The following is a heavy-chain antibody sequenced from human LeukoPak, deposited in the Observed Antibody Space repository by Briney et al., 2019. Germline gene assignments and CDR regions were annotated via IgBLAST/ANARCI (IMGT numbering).Heavy chain of an antibody. CDR1: GFTFTSYG. Sequence: GGSLRLSCAASGFTFTSYGMTWVRQAPGKGLEWVSAVSGSGDYTYYADSVQGRFTISRDNAKNSVSLQMNRLRAEDTAVYYCARGFGGNSFGYWGQGTLVTVSS. CDR2: VSGSGDYT. V-gene: IGHV3-23*01. CDR3: ARGFGGNSFGY. J-gene: IGHJ4*02. D-gene: IGHD4-23*01.